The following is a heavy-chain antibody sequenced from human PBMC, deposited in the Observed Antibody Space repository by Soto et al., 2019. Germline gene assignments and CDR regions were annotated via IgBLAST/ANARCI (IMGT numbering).Heavy chain of an antibody. J-gene: IGHJ6*02. CDR3: ARLPYYDSSGYHGMDV. D-gene: IGHD3-22*01. CDR2: INPNSGGT. Sequence: QVQLVQSGAEVKKPGASVKVSCKASGYTFTGYYMHWVRQAPGQGLEWMGWINPNSGGTNYAQKFQGRVTMTRDTSISTAYMELSRLRSDDTAVYYCARLPYYDSSGYHGMDVWGQGTTVTVSS. CDR1: GYTFTGYY. V-gene: IGHV1-2*02.